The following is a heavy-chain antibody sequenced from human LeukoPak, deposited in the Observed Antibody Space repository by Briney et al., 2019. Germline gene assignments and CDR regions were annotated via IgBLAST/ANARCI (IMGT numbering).Heavy chain of an antibody. CDR2: IYASGST. J-gene: IGHJ4*02. D-gene: IGHD2-2*01. CDR1: GGFISSGSYY. CDR3: ARATIRYCSSTSCYEDY. V-gene: IGHV4-61*02. Sequence: SETLSLTCTVSGGFISSGSYYWSWIRQPAGKGLEGIGRIYASGSTNYNPSLKSRVTISVDTSKNQFSLKLSSVTAADTAVYFCARATIRYCSSTSCYEDYWGQGTLVTVSS.